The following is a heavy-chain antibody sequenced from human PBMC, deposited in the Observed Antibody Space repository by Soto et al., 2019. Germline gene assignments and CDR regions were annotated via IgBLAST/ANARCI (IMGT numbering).Heavy chain of an antibody. Sequence: QVQLQESGPGLVKPSETLSLTCTVSGGSVSSGSYYWSWIRQPPGKGLEWIGYIYYSGSTNYNPSLKSRVTISVDTSKNQFSLRLSSVTAADTAVYYCAREWPEGVVTHFDYWGQGTLVTVSS. CDR3: AREWPEGVVTHFDY. CDR2: IYYSGST. D-gene: IGHD2-15*01. V-gene: IGHV4-61*01. CDR1: GGSVSSGSYY. J-gene: IGHJ4*02.